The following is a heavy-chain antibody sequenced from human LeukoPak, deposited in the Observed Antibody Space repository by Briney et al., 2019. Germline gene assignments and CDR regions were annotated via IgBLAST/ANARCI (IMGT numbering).Heavy chain of an antibody. D-gene: IGHD4-17*01. CDR1: GGSFSGYY. CDR3: AKDRFAVTTFTFEY. V-gene: IGHV4-34*01. Sequence: SETLSLTCAVYGGSFSGYYWSWIRQPPGKGLEWIGEINHSGSTNYNPSLKSRVTISVDTSKNQFSLKLSSVTAADTAVYYCAKDRFAVTTFTFEYWGQGALVTVSS. J-gene: IGHJ4*02. CDR2: INHSGST.